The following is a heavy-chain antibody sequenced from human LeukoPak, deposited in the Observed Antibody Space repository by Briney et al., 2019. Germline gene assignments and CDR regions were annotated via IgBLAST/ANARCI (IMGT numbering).Heavy chain of an antibody. CDR1: GGTFSSYA. CDR2: INPNSGGT. Sequence: ASVKVSCKASGGTFSSYAISWVRQAPGQGLEWMGRINPNSGGTNYAQKFQGRVTMTRDTSISTAYMELSRLRSDDTAVYYCASDAGFPFVLYGMDVWGQGTTVTVSS. J-gene: IGHJ6*02. V-gene: IGHV1-2*06. D-gene: IGHD2-8*01. CDR3: ASDAGFPFVLYGMDV.